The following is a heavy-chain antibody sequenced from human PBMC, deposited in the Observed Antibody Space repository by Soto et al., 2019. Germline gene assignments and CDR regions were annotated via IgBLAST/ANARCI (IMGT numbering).Heavy chain of an antibody. CDR3: ARAVPAARVVYYYYYYMDV. Sequence: SETLSLTCTVSGGSISSYYWSWIRQPPGKGLEWIGYIYYSGSTNYNPSLKSRVTISVDTSKNQFSLKLSSVTAADTAVYYCARAVPAARVVYYYYYYMDVWGKGTTVTVSS. CDR2: IYYSGST. V-gene: IGHV4-59*01. CDR1: GGSISSYY. J-gene: IGHJ6*03. D-gene: IGHD2-2*01.